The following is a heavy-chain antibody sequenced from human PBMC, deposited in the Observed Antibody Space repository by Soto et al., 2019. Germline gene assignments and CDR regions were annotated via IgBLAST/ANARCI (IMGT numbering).Heavy chain of an antibody. Sequence: QVQLVESGGGVVQPGRSLRLSCAASGFIFNEYGMHWVRQAPGKGLEWVAVTWYDGSNKYYADSVKGRFTFSSDNSKNTMSLQMNSLRVEDTAVYYCARWGCSGSNCNLNQRSFDLWGQGTLVTVSS. J-gene: IGHJ4*02. D-gene: IGHD2-15*01. CDR3: ARWGCSGSNCNLNQRSFDL. V-gene: IGHV3-33*03. CDR1: GFIFNEYG. CDR2: TWYDGSNK.